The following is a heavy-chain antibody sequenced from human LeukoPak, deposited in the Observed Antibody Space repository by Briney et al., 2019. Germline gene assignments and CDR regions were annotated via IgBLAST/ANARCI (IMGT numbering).Heavy chain of an antibody. V-gene: IGHV1-18*01. CDR2: SSPYNGNT. CDR1: DTFTTYG. CDR3: ARGGTSGWRTPNDDY. J-gene: IGHJ4*02. D-gene: IGHD6-19*01. Sequence: ASVKVSCKASDTFTTYGISWARQAPGQGLEWMGWSSPYNGNTNYAQKLRGRVTMTTDTSTSTAYMELRSLRSDDTAVYYCARGGTSGWRTPNDDYWGQGTLVTVSS.